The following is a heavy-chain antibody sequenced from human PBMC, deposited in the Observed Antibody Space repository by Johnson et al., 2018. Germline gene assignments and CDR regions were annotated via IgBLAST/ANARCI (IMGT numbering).Heavy chain of an antibody. CDR3: AGSGDFVVGGANY. V-gene: IGHV1-46*01. CDR2: INPSGGTT. CDR1: GYTFTSFY. Sequence: VRLGEAGAEVKKHGASVKVSCKASGYTFTSFYMHWVRQAPGQGLEWMGIINPSGGTTTYAQNFQGRVAMTRDPSTSTVYMELSSLRPEDTALYYCAGSGDFVVGGANYWGQGTLVTVSS. D-gene: IGHD2-15*01. J-gene: IGHJ4*02.